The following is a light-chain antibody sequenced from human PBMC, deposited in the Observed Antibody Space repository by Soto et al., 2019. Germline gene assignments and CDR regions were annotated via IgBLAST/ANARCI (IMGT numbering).Light chain of an antibody. J-gene: IGKJ4*01. CDR1: QSIXSN. Sequence: EIGVTQSAFTLSVSPGERATLSCRASQSIXSNFAWYEQKPGQATRLLIXGASSRATGIPERFSGSGSGTDFTLNISRLEPEEFGVYYCQQYGRSPPRSFGGGTKVDIK. CDR3: QQYGRSPPRS. CDR2: GAS. V-gene: IGKV3-20*01.